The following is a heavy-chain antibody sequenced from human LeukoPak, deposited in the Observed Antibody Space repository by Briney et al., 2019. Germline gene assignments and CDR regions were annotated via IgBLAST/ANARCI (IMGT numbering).Heavy chain of an antibody. CDR2: IKQGGSEM. J-gene: IGHJ4*02. CDR3: ARARTLAVTPAAMPYYFDY. D-gene: IGHD2-2*01. Sequence: GRSLRLSCAASGFRVNKDWMSWVRQAPGNGLEWVANIKQGGSEMYYVRSVEGRFSGSRDNANNSLYLQMDSLRAEDTAVYYCARARTLAVTPAAMPYYFDYWGQGSLVTVSS. V-gene: IGHV3-7*01. CDR1: GFRVNKDW.